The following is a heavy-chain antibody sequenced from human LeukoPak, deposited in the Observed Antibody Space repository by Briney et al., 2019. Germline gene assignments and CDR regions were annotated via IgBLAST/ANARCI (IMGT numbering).Heavy chain of an antibody. CDR2: IYPGDSDT. D-gene: IGHD6-13*01. CDR3: ARRRSSSWPLRDYYMDV. V-gene: IGHV5-51*01. Sequence: GESLKISCKGSGYSFTSYWIGWVRQMPGKGLEWMGIIYPGDSDTRYSPSFQGQVTISADKSISTAYLQWSSLKASDTAMYYCARRRSSSWPLRDYYMDVWGKGTTVTVSS. J-gene: IGHJ6*03. CDR1: GYSFTSYW.